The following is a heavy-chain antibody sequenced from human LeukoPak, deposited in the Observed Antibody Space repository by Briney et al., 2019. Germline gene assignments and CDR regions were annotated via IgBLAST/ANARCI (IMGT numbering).Heavy chain of an antibody. J-gene: IGHJ4*02. D-gene: IGHD2-2*02. V-gene: IGHV4-59*08. CDR1: GVSMRGYY. Sequence: SETLSLTCIVSGVSMRGYYSTWIRQPPGKGLEWIGYISYSGGTNYNPSLESRVTMSVYTSKNEFSLYVNSVTAADTAIYYCARRAIPSEPHYLDFWGQGILVTVSS. CDR2: ISYSGGT. CDR3: ARRAIPSEPHYLDF.